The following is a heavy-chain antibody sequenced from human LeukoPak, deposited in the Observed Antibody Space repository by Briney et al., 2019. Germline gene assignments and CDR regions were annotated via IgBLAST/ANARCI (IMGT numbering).Heavy chain of an antibody. CDR1: GYTFTGYY. V-gene: IGHV1-2*02. J-gene: IGHJ4*02. D-gene: IGHD1-26*01. CDR3: ARDFSSVGATGPIDY. Sequence: ASVKASCKASGYTFTGYYMHWVRQAPGQGLEWMGWINPNSGGTNYAQKFQGRVTMTRDTSISTAYMELSRLRSDDTAVYYCARDFSSVGATGPIDYWGQGTLVTVSS. CDR2: INPNSGGT.